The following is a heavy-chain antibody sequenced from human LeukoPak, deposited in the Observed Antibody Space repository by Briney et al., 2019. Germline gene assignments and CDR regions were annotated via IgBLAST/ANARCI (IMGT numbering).Heavy chain of an antibody. Sequence: ASVKVSCKASGYTFTGYYMHWVRHAPGQGLEWMGWINPNSGGTNYAQKFQGRVTMTRDTSISTAYMELSRLRSDDTAVYYCARDSSSDPYYFDYWGQGTLVTVSS. CDR1: GYTFTGYY. CDR2: INPNSGGT. V-gene: IGHV1-2*02. J-gene: IGHJ4*02. D-gene: IGHD6-6*01. CDR3: ARDSSSDPYYFDY.